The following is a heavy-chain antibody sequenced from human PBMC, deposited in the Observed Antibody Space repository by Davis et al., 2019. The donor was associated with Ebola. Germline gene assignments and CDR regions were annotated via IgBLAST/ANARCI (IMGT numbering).Heavy chain of an antibody. V-gene: IGHV3-74*01. CDR1: GFTFSSYW. CDR3: ARVALWFGDLPSFYFDY. CDR2: INSDGSST. D-gene: IGHD3-10*01. Sequence: HTGGSLRLSCAASGFTFSSYWMHWVRQAPGKGLVWVSRINSDGSSTSYADSVKGRFTISRDNSKNTLYLQMNSLRAEDTAVYYCARVALWFGDLPSFYFDYWGQGTLVTVSS. J-gene: IGHJ4*02.